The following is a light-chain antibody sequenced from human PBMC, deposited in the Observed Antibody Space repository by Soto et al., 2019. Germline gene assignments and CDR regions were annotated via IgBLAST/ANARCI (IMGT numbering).Light chain of an antibody. J-gene: IGLJ1*01. V-gene: IGLV3-21*04. CDR1: NIWSKR. CDR2: YDS. CDR3: QVADINTDHDV. Sequence: SYELTQPSSVSVAPEQTARLTCAGENIWSKRVHWYRQKPGQAPVLVIFYDSDRPSGIPERFSGSNSGTTATLTINRVEAGDEADYYCQVADINTDHDVFGPGTKLTVL.